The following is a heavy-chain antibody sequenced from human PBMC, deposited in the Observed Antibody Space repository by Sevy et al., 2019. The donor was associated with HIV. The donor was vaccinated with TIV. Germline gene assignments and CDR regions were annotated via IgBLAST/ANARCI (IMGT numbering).Heavy chain of an antibody. Sequence: GGSLRLSCAASDFIFSTYAMSWDRQAPGKGLEWVSGISGSGDSTYYANSVKGRFTISRDNSKNTLYLQMNSLRAEDTAVYYCRRGDTLDYWGQGTLVTVSS. D-gene: IGHD5-18*01. CDR3: RRGDTLDY. J-gene: IGHJ4*02. CDR2: ISGSGDST. V-gene: IGHV3-23*01. CDR1: DFIFSTYA.